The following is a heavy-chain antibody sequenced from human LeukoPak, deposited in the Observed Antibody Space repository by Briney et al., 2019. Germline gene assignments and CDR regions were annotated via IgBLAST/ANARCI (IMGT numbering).Heavy chain of an antibody. J-gene: IGHJ4*02. Sequence: ASVKVSCKASGYTFTGYYMHWVRQAPGQGLGWMGWINPNSGGTNYAQKFQGRVTMTRDTSISTAYMELSRLRSDDTAVYYCARDAVVAGTEVSFDYWGQGTLVTVSS. V-gene: IGHV1-2*02. CDR2: INPNSGGT. CDR1: GYTFTGYY. CDR3: ARDAVVAGTEVSFDY. D-gene: IGHD6-19*01.